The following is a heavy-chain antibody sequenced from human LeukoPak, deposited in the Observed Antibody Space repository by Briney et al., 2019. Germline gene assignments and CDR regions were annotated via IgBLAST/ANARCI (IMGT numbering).Heavy chain of an antibody. CDR3: ASIRGTFGY. J-gene: IGHJ4*02. CDR2: TRNKANSYIT. CDR1: GFTFSDHF. D-gene: IGHD1-26*01. V-gene: IGHV3-72*01. Sequence: GGSLRLSGAASGFTFSDHFLAWARQAPGKGLEWVGRTRNKANSYITEYAASVKGRFTISRDDSKNSLYLQMSSLKTDDTAMYYCASIRGTFGYWGQGTLVTVSS.